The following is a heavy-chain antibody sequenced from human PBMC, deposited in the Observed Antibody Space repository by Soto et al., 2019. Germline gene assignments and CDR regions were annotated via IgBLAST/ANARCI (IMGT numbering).Heavy chain of an antibody. Sequence: SETLSLTCTVSGGSISSGGYYWSWIRQHPGKGLEWIGYIYYSGSTYYNPSLKSRVTISVDTSKNQFSLKLSSVTAADTAVYYCASGLRGYSYGHGVWFDPWGQGTLVTVSS. CDR1: GGSISSGGYY. D-gene: IGHD5-18*01. CDR3: ASGLRGYSYGHGVWFDP. V-gene: IGHV4-31*03. J-gene: IGHJ5*02. CDR2: IYYSGST.